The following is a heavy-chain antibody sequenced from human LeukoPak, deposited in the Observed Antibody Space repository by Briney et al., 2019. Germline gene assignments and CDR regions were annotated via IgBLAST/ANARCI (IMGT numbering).Heavy chain of an antibody. Sequence: PGGSLRLSCAASGFTFSDYYMSWIRQAPGKGLEWVSYISSSSSTIYYADSVRGRFTISRDNAKNSLYLQMNSLRAEDTAVYYCARDSLRWLQSPSDAFDIWGQGTMVTVSS. CDR1: GFTFSDYY. J-gene: IGHJ3*02. D-gene: IGHD5-24*01. CDR2: ISSSSSTI. CDR3: ARDSLRWLQSPSDAFDI. V-gene: IGHV3-11*04.